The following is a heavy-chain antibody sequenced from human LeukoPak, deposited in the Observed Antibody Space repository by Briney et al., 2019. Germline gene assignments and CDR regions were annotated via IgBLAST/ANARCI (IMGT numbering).Heavy chain of an antibody. J-gene: IGHJ4*02. Sequence: PSETLSLTCAVYGGSFSGYYWSWIRQPPGKGLEWIGEINHSGSTNYNPSLKSRVSISVDTSKNQFSLKLGSVTAADTAVYYCAREGYSSSWYDGTFDYWAREPWSPSPQ. D-gene: IGHD6-13*01. CDR3: AREGYSSSWYDGTFDY. CDR2: INHSGST. CDR1: GGSFSGYY. V-gene: IGHV4-34*01.